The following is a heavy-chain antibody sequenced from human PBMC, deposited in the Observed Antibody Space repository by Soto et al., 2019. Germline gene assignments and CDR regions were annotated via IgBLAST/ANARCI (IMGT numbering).Heavy chain of an antibody. Sequence: SVKVSCKASGGTFSSYAISWVRQAPGQGLEWMGGIIPIFGTANYAQKFQGRVTITADESTSTAYMELSSLRSEDAAVYYCARCDSCYGIGYYFDYWGQGTLVTVSS. J-gene: IGHJ4*02. CDR2: IIPIFGTA. D-gene: IGHD2-15*01. V-gene: IGHV1-69*13. CDR3: ARCDSCYGIGYYFDY. CDR1: GGTFSSYA.